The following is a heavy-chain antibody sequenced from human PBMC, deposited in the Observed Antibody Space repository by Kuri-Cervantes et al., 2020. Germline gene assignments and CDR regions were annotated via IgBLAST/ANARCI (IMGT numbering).Heavy chain of an antibody. CDR3: ARDCVMGSSSWYGVRETQYYYYYYGMDV. CDR1: GYTFTSYG. J-gene: IGHJ6*02. Sequence: ASVKVSCKASGYTFTSYGISWVRQAPGQGLEWMGWINPNSGGPNYAQKFQGRVTMTRDTSISTAYMELSRLRSDDTAVYYCARDCVMGSSSWYGVRETQYYYYYYGMDVWGQGTTVTVSS. V-gene: IGHV1-2*02. D-gene: IGHD6-13*01. CDR2: INPNSGGP.